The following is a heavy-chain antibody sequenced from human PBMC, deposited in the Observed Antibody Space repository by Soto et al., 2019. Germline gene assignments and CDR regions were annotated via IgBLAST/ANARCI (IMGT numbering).Heavy chain of an antibody. CDR1: GYSFSSYW. V-gene: IGHV5-51*01. Sequence: PGESLKISCKGSGYSFSSYWIVWVRQMPGKGLEWMGTIYPGDSDTRYSPSFQGQVTISADKSISTAYLQWNSLKASDTAMYFCXRHKGYCSSTSCYGMDVWGQGATVTVSS. J-gene: IGHJ6*02. CDR3: XRHKGYCSSTSCYGMDV. D-gene: IGHD2-2*01. CDR2: IYPGDSDT.